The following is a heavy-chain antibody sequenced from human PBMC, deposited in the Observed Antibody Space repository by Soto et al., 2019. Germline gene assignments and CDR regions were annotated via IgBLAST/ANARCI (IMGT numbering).Heavy chain of an antibody. J-gene: IGHJ6*02. Sequence: SETLSLTCAVYGGSFSGYYWSWIRQPPGKGLEWIGEINHSGSTNYNPSLKSRVTISVDTSKNQFSLKLSSVTAADTAVYYCARSGIAVAGNYYYYYYGMGVWGQGTTVTVSS. CDR1: GGSFSGYY. CDR3: ARSGIAVAGNYYYYYYGMGV. D-gene: IGHD6-19*01. V-gene: IGHV4-34*01. CDR2: INHSGST.